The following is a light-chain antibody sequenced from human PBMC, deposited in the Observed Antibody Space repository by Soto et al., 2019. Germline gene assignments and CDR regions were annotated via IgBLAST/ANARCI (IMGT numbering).Light chain of an antibody. CDR1: QSISSW. V-gene: IGKV1-5*01. J-gene: IGKJ4*01. CDR3: QQYNSSPI. Sequence: DIPMTQSPSTLSASVGDRVTITCRASQSISSWLAWYQQKPGKAPKLLIYDASSLESGVPSRFSGSGSGTEFTLTISSLQPDDFATYYCQQYNSSPIFSGGTKVEIK. CDR2: DAS.